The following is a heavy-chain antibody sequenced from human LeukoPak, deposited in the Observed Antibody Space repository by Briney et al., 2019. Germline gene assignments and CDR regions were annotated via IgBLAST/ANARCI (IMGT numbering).Heavy chain of an antibody. CDR2: IKQDGSEK. J-gene: IGHJ3*02. Sequence: PGGSLRLSCAASGFMFSNYWMIWVRQAPGKGLEWVANIKQDGSEKYYVDSVKGRFTISRDNAQNSLYLQMNSLRAEDTAVYYCARAGFGEPVYDAFDIWGQGTMVTVSS. V-gene: IGHV3-7*01. CDR3: ARAGFGEPVYDAFDI. D-gene: IGHD3-10*01. CDR1: GFMFSNYW.